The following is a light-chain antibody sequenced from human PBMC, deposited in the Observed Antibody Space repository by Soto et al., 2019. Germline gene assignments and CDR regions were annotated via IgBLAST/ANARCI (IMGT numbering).Light chain of an antibody. CDR3: QQYNSYSPLT. CDR1: RSISSW. V-gene: IGKV1-5*01. J-gene: IGKJ4*01. CDR2: DAS. Sequence: DIQMTQSPFTLSASVGDRVTITCRASRSISSWLAWYQQKPGKAPKLLIYDASSLESGAPSRFSGRRSGTEFTLTISSLQPDDFATYYCQQYNSYSPLTFGGGTKVDIK.